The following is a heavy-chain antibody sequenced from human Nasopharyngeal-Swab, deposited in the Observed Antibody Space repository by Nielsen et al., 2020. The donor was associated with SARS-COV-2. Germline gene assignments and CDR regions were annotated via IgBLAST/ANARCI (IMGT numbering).Heavy chain of an antibody. CDR2: INRSGSA. CDR1: GFSFSSYG. Sequence: ESLKISCVASGFSFSSYGMHWIRQSPGKGLEWIGEINRSGSANYNPSLKSRVTISADTSSNQFSLKLTSVTAADTAVYYCARGQDCAGGSCYYYGMDVWGQGTTVTISS. D-gene: IGHD2-8*02. J-gene: IGHJ6*02. V-gene: IGHV4-34*01. CDR3: ARGQDCAGGSCYYYGMDV.